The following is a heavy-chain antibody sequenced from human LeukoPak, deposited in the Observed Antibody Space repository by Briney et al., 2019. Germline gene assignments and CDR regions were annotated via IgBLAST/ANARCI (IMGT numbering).Heavy chain of an antibody. CDR3: AKERITVTTYYFDY. D-gene: IGHD4-11*01. CDR2: IRYDGSDK. V-gene: IGHV3-30*02. CDR1: GFIFSSYG. Sequence: GGSLTLSCATSGFIFSSYGIHWVRQAPGKGLEWVAFIRYDGSDKYYADSVKGRFTISRDNSKNTLYLQMNSLRAEDTAVYYCAKERITVTTYYFDYWGQGTLVTVSS. J-gene: IGHJ4*02.